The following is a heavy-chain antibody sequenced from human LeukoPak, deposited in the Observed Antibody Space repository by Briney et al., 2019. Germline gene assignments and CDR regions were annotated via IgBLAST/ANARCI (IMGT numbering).Heavy chain of an antibody. CDR1: GDSISTYY. CDR3: AKGPVSAIVGATTLDY. Sequence: SETLSLTCTVSGDSISTYYWSWIRQPPGKGLEWIGYLYYTGSTNYNPSLKSRVTISVDRSKKQFSLKVSSVTAADTAVYYCAKGPVSAIVGATTLDYWGQGTLVTVSS. D-gene: IGHD1-26*01. J-gene: IGHJ4*02. V-gene: IGHV4-59*08. CDR2: LYYTGST.